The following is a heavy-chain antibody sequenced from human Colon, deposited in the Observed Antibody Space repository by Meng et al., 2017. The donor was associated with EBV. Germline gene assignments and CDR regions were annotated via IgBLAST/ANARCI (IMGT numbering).Heavy chain of an antibody. D-gene: IGHD3-16*01. CDR1: GDSTTINVYC. CDR2: IFNTENT. Sequence: HRPQQAAPPRVQNPPATLPPTSSVSGDSTTINVYCWGWIRQSPGEGLWRVESIFNTENTYFNPPLKTRVTISVDTSKNQYSLKLSYVTAPDTAIYYCARERGGVTRYFDSWGQGALVTVSS. V-gene: IGHV4-39*07. J-gene: IGHJ4*02. CDR3: ARERGGVTRYFDS.